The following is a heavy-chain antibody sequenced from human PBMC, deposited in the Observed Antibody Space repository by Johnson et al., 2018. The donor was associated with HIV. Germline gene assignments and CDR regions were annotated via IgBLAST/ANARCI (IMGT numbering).Heavy chain of an antibody. Sequence: QVQLVESGGGVVQPGRSLRLSCAASGFTFSSYAMHWVRQAPGKGLEWVAVISYDGSEKYYADSVKGRFTISRDSSKNTLYLQMNSLRAEDTAVYYCARGGWGDAFDIWGQGTMVTVSS. D-gene: IGHD3-16*01. V-gene: IGHV3-30*04. J-gene: IGHJ3*02. CDR2: ISYDGSEK. CDR1: GFTFSSYA. CDR3: ARGGWGDAFDI.